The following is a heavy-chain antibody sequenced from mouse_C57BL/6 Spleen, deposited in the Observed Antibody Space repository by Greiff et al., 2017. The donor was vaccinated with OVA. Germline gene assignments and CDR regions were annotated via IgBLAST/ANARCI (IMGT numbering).Heavy chain of an antibody. CDR2: IYPGDGDT. CDR1: GYAFSSYW. CDR3: ASGGYDGGFAY. D-gene: IGHD2-2*01. Sequence: QVQLKESGAELVKPGASVKISCKASGYAFSSYWMNWVKQRPGKGLEWIGQIYPGDGDTNYNGKFKGKATLTADKSSSTAYMQLSSLTSEDSAVYFCASGGYDGGFAYWGQGTLVTVSA. J-gene: IGHJ3*01. V-gene: IGHV1-80*01.